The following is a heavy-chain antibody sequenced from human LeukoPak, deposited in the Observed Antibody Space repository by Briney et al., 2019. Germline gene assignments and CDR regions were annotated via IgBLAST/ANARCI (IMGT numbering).Heavy chain of an antibody. V-gene: IGHV3-74*01. J-gene: IGHJ4*02. CDR1: GFTLSSYW. D-gene: IGHD4-11*01. Sequence: PGGSLRLSCAASGFTLSSYWMHWVRQAPGKGLVWVSRIDTDASSTNYADSVKGRFTVSRDNAKNTLYLQMNSLRAEDTAVYYCARGLQGIDYWGQGTLDTVSS. CDR2: IDTDASST. CDR3: ARGLQGIDY.